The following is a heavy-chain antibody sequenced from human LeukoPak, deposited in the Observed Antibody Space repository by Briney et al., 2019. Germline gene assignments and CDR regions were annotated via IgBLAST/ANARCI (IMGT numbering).Heavy chain of an antibody. Sequence: SETLSLTCTVSGGSISSYYWSWIRQPPGKGLEWIGYICYSGSTNYNPSLKSRVTISVDTSKNQFSLKLSSVTAADTAVYYCARVRNYYDSSGYYYYHYGMDVWGQGTTVTVSS. V-gene: IGHV4-59*01. CDR2: ICYSGST. CDR3: ARVRNYYDSSGYYYYHYGMDV. D-gene: IGHD3-22*01. J-gene: IGHJ6*02. CDR1: GGSISSYY.